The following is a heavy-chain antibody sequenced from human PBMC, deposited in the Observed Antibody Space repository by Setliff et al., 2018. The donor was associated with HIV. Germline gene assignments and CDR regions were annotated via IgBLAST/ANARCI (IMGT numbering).Heavy chain of an antibody. CDR3: ATYHYYDSSAYFIDLYYFDY. J-gene: IGHJ4*02. D-gene: IGHD3-22*01. V-gene: IGHV1-46*01. Sequence: GASVKVSCKSSGYTFTNYHINWVRQAPGQGLEWMGSINPGGGDRGYARKFKDRVTMTRDTSTSTVYMELRSLRSEDTAVYYCATYHYYDSSAYFIDLYYFDYWGQGTLVTVSS. CDR2: INPGGGDR. CDR1: GYTFTNYH.